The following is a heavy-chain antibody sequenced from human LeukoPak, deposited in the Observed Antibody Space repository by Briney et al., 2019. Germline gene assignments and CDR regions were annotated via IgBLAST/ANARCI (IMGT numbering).Heavy chain of an antibody. CDR3: ARLGRPYQLLPHAFDI. CDR2: ISYDGSNK. CDR1: GFTFSSYA. D-gene: IGHD2-2*01. J-gene: IGHJ3*02. Sequence: GGALRLSCAASGFTFSSYAMHWVRQAPGKGLEWVAVISYDGSNKYYADSVKGRFTISRDNSKNTLYLQMNSLRAEDTAVYYCARLGRPYQLLPHAFDIWGQGTMVTVSS. V-gene: IGHV3-30*04.